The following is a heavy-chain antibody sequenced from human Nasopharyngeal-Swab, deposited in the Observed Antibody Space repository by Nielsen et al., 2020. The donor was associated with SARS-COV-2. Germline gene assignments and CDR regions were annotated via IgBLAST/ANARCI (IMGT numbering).Heavy chain of an antibody. CDR3: ARDRASSWASEGAFDI. CDR1: GGSISSSSYY. J-gene: IGHJ3*02. D-gene: IGHD6-13*01. V-gene: IGHV4-39*07. Sequence: SETLSLTCSVSGGSISSSSYYWGWIRQPPGKGLEWIGRIYRSGPTYYNPSLKSRVTISVDTSKRPFSLNLNSVTAADTAVYYCARDRASSWASEGAFDIWGQGTMVTVSS. CDR2: IYRSGPT.